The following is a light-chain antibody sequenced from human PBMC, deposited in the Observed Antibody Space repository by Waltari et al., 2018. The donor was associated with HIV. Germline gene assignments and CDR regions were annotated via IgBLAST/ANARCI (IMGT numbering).Light chain of an antibody. Sequence: QSVLTQPPSASGTPGQRVTISCSGGSYNIGSNSVHWYQQLPGTAPRLLLYSTNQGPARCPDRFPGSKSGTSASLAISVLQSEDEADYYCATWDDTLNGVIFGGGTKLTVL. CDR3: ATWDDTLNGVI. J-gene: IGLJ2*01. CDR1: SYNIGSNS. CDR2: STN. V-gene: IGLV1-44*01.